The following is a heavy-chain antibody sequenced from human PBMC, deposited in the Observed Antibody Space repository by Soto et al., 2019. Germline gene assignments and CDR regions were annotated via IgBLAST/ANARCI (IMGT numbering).Heavy chain of an antibody. Sequence: PSETLSLTCAVYGGSFSGYYWSWIRQPPGKGLEWIGEINHSGSTNYNPSLKSRVTISVDTSKNQFSLKLSSVTAADTAVYYCAVTGYCSGGSCYQTWGQRTLVTVSS. CDR2: INHSGST. CDR1: GGSFSGYY. J-gene: IGHJ1*01. CDR3: AVTGYCSGGSCYQT. V-gene: IGHV4-34*01. D-gene: IGHD2-15*01.